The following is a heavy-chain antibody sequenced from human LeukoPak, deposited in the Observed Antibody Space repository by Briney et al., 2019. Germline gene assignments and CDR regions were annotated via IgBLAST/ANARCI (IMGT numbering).Heavy chain of an antibody. J-gene: IGHJ3*02. Sequence: SETLSPTCTVSGGSISSYYWSWIRQPPGKGLEWIGYIYYSGSTNYNPSLKSRVTISVDTSKNQFSLKLSSVAAADTAVYYCARDAGYDFWSGYYKSDAFDIWGQGTMVTVSS. CDR3: ARDAGYDFWSGYYKSDAFDI. V-gene: IGHV4-59*01. D-gene: IGHD3-3*01. CDR2: IYYSGST. CDR1: GGSISSYY.